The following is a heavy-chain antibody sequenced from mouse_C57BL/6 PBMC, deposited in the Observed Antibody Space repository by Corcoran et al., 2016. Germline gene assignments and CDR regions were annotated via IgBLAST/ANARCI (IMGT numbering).Heavy chain of an antibody. CDR1: GYTFTAYN. J-gene: IGHJ4*01. V-gene: IGHV1-18*01. D-gene: IGHD2-4*01. CDR2: INPNNGGT. Sequence: EVQLQQYGPELVKPGSSVKIPSKASGYTFTAYNMDWVKQSHGKSLEWIGDINPNNGGTIYNQKFKGKATLTVDKSSSTAYMELRSLTSEDTAVYYCARCGYYDYTMDYWGQGTSVTVSS. CDR3: ARCGYYDYTMDY.